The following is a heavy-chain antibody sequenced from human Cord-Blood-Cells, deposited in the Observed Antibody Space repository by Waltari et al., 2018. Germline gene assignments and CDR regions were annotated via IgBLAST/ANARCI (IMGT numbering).Heavy chain of an antibody. CDR3: ARRGLTGTTYYYGMDV. J-gene: IGHJ6*02. Sequence: EVQLVQSGAEVKKPGESLKISCKGSGYSFTSYWIGWVRQMPGKGLEGMGFVYPGALDTGSSPSCQGQVTISADKSISAAYLQGSSLKASDTAMYYCARRGLTGTTYYYGMDVWGQGTTVTVSS. D-gene: IGHD1-7*01. CDR2: VYPGALDT. CDR1: GYSFTSYW. V-gene: IGHV5-51*03.